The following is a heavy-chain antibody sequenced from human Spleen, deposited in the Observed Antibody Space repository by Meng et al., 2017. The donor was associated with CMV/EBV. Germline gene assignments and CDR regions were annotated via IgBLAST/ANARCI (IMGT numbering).Heavy chain of an antibody. CDR3: AANGYCSSTSCYRGWFDP. CDR2: MNPNSGNT. CDR1: GYTFTSYD. V-gene: IGHV1-8*02. Sequence: ASVKVSCKASGYTFTSYDINWVRQATGQGLEWMGWMNPNSGNTGYAQKFQGRVTMTRDTSISTAYMELSRLRSDDTAVYYCAANGYCSSTSCYRGWFDPWGQGTLVTVSS. J-gene: IGHJ5*02. D-gene: IGHD2-2*02.